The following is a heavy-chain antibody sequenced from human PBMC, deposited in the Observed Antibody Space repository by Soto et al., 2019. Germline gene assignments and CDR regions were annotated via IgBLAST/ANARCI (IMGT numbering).Heavy chain of an antibody. J-gene: IGHJ4*02. CDR3: ARSTNDYGDRH. CDR2: MNPDSGNT. Sequence: QVQLVQSGAEVKKPGASVKVSCKASGYTFTSYDINWVRQATGQGLEWMGWMNPDSGNTGYAQKCQGRVTMTRNTSMSTAYMELSSLRSEDTAVYYCARSTNDYGDRHWGQGTLVPVSS. V-gene: IGHV1-8*01. CDR1: GYTFTSYD. D-gene: IGHD4-17*01.